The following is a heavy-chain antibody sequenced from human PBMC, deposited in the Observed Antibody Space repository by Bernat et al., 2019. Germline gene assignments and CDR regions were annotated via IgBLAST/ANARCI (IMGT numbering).Heavy chain of an antibody. D-gene: IGHD4-17*01. Sequence: QVQLVESGGGVVQPGRSLRLSCAASGFTFSSYALHWVRQAPGKGLEWVAVISYDGSNKYYAGSVKGRFTISRDDSKNTLYLMMNSLRAEDTAVYYCARDALRSVYYYCYGMDVWGQGTTVTVSS. V-gene: IGHV3-30-3*01. CDR1: GFTFSSYA. CDR2: ISYDGSNK. J-gene: IGHJ6*02. CDR3: ARDALRSVYYYCYGMDV.